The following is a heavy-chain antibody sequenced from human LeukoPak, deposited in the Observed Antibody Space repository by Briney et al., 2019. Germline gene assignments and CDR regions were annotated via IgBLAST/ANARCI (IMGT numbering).Heavy chain of an antibody. D-gene: IGHD6-13*01. V-gene: IGHV3-23*01. CDR2: ISGSGGST. J-gene: IGHJ5*02. CDR3: AKATAAAGTSSWFDP. CDR1: GFTLSSYA. Sequence: PGGSLRLSCAASGFTLSSYAMSWVRQAPGKGLEWVSGISGSGGSTYYADSVKGRFTIFRDNSMNTLYLQLNSLRAEDTAVYYCAKATAAAGTSSWFDPWGQGTLVSVSS.